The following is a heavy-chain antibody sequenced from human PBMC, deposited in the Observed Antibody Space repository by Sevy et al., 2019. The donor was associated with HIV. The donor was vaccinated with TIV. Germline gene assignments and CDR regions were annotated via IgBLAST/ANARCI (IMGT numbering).Heavy chain of an antibody. CDR3: ARSLGEGAMIVVGDAFDI. CDR2: IIPIFGTA. J-gene: IGHJ3*02. Sequence: SLKVSCKASGGTFSSYAISWVRQAPGQGLEWMGGIIPIFGTANYAQKFQGRVTITADKSTSTAYMELSSLRSEDTAVYYCARSLGEGAMIVVGDAFDIWGQGTMVTISS. D-gene: IGHD3-22*01. CDR1: GGTFSSYA. V-gene: IGHV1-69*06.